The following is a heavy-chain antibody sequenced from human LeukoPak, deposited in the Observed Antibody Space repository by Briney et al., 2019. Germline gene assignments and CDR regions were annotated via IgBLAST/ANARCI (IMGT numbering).Heavy chain of an antibody. CDR3: ARTTEGYCSSTSCYGFSYSYYMDV. D-gene: IGHD2-2*01. V-gene: IGHV4-39*07. J-gene: IGHJ6*03. CDR1: GGSISSSGYY. CDR2: ISYSWTT. Sequence: SETLSLTCTVSGGSISSSGYYGGWIRQPPGKGLEWIASISYSWTTYYNPSLKSRVTISVDTSKNQFSLKLSSVTAADTAVYYCARTTEGYCSSTSCYGFSYSYYMDVWGKGTTVTISS.